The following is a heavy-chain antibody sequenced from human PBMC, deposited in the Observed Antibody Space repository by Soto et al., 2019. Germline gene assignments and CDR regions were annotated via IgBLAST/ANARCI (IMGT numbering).Heavy chain of an antibody. D-gene: IGHD2-2*01. CDR3: ARDRDIVVVPAARGNWFDP. Sequence: EVQLVESGGGLVQPGGSLRLSCAASGFTFSSYWMSWVRQAPGKGLEWVANIKQDGSEKYYVDSVKGRFTISRDNAKNSLYLQINSLRAEDTAVYYCARDRDIVVVPAARGNWFDPWGQGTLVTVSS. CDR2: IKQDGSEK. V-gene: IGHV3-7*01. CDR1: GFTFSSYW. J-gene: IGHJ5*02.